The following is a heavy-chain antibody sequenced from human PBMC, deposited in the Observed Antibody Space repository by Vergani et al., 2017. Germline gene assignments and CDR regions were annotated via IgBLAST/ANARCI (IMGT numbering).Heavy chain of an antibody. CDR1: GGTFSSYA. CDR2: ISAYNGNT. D-gene: IGHD5-18*01. Sequence: QVQLVQSGAEVKKPGSSVKVSCKASGGTFSSYAISWVRQAPGQGLEWMGWISAYNGNTNYAQKLQGRVTMTTDTSTSTAYMELRSLRSADTAVYYCARDSEVGYGYGRPYYFDYWGQGTLVTVSS. CDR3: ARDSEVGYGYGRPYYFDY. J-gene: IGHJ4*02. V-gene: IGHV1-18*01.